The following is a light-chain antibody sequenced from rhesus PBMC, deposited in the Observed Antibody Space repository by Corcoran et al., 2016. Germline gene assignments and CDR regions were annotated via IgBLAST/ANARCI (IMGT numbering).Light chain of an antibody. CDR1: QVIRSG. CDR2: KAS. V-gene: IGKV1-21*01. CDR3: QHYKRGWA. Sequence: DIQMTQSPSFLSACAGVTVTITCRGRQVIRSGYAWYQPQAGKDPKHLIVKASSLERGGPSRVSGSGSGTDFALTNRSLQSGDSASYYCQHYKRGWAFGQGTKVEI. J-gene: IGKJ1*01.